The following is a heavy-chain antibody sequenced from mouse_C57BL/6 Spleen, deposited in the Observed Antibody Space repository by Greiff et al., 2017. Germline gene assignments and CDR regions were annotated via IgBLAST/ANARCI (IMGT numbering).Heavy chain of an antibody. CDR1: GFTFTDYY. CDR3: ARYMGSPHYYARDD. Sequence: EVMLVESGGGLVQPGGSLSLSCAASGFTFTDYYMSWVRQPPGKALEWLGFIRNKANGYTTEYSASVKGRFTISRDNSQSILYLQMNALRAEDSATYYCARYMGSPHYYARDDWGQGTSVTVSS. J-gene: IGHJ4*01. CDR2: IRNKANGYTT. D-gene: IGHD1-1*02. V-gene: IGHV7-3*01.